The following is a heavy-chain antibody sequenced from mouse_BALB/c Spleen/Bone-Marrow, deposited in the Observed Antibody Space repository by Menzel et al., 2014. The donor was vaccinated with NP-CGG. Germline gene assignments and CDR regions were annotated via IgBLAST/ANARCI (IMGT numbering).Heavy chain of an antibody. V-gene: IGHV14-3*02. CDR2: IDPANGNT. D-gene: IGHD1-1*01. Sequence: EVMLVESGAELVKPGASVKLSCTASGFNIKDTYMHWVKQRPEQGLEWIGRIDPANGNTKYGPKFQGKATITADTSSNTAYLQLSSLTSEDTAVYYCARYSYGSRGYYFDYWGQGTTLTVSS. CDR1: GFNIKDTY. CDR3: ARYSYGSRGYYFDY. J-gene: IGHJ2*01.